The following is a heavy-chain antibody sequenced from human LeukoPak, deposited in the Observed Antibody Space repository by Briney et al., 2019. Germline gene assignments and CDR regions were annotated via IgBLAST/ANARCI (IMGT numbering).Heavy chain of an antibody. V-gene: IGHV3-21*01. CDR1: GFTLSTYS. Sequence: PGGSLRLSCAASGFTLSTYSMNWVRQAPGKGLEWVSSIGSSSSYIYYADSVKGRFTISRDNAKNSLYLQMNSLRAEDTAVYYCARDRVGLRKFDYWGQGTLVTVSS. CDR2: IGSSSSYI. CDR3: ARDRVGLRKFDY. D-gene: IGHD2-15*01. J-gene: IGHJ4*02.